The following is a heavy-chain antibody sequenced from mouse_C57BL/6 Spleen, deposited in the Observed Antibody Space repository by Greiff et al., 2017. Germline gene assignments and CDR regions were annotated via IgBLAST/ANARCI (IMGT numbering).Heavy chain of an antibody. CDR2: INPSSGYT. V-gene: IGHV1-7*01. J-gene: IGHJ4*01. D-gene: IGHD2-4*01. CDR3: ARSGDYIYAMDY. Sequence: QVTLKESGAELAKPGASVKLSCKASGYTFTSYWMHWVKQRPGQGLEWIGYINPSSGYTKYNQKFKDKATVTADKSSSTAYMQLSSLTYEDSAVYYCARSGDYIYAMDYWGQGTSVTVSS. CDR1: GYTFTSYW.